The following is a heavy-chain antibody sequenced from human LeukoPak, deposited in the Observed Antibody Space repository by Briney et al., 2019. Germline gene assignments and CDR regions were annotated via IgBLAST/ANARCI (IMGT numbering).Heavy chain of an antibody. CDR3: VSGIAATPFDY. Sequence: GGPLRLSCSGSGFTLSSYAMYWVRQAPGKGLEDVSGISSNGGSTYYADSLKGRFTISRDNSKNTLFLQMSGLRAEDTAVYYCVSGIAATPFDYWGQGTLVTVSS. V-gene: IGHV3-64D*09. CDR2: ISSNGGST. D-gene: IGHD2-15*01. CDR1: GFTLSSYA. J-gene: IGHJ4*02.